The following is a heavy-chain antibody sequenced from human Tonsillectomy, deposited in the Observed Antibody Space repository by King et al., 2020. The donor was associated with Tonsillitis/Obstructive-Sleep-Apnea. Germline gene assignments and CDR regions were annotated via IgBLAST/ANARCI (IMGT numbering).Heavy chain of an antibody. CDR2: INPNSGDT. D-gene: IGHD3-9*01. Sequence: QLVQSGAEVKKPGASVKVSCKASGYSLTNYYMHWVRQAPGQGLEWMGWINPNSGDTNYAQKFQGRVTMTRDTSISTANMELSRLRSDDTAVYYCARDILVLLTGYSSYYYSGMDVWGQGTTVTVS. CDR3: ARDILVLLTGYSSYYYSGMDV. V-gene: IGHV1-2*02. CDR1: GYSLTNYY. J-gene: IGHJ6*02.